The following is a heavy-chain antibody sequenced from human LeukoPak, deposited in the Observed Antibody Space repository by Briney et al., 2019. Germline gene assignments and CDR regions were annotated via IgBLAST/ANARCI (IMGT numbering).Heavy chain of an antibody. CDR2: ISHSGDRT. CDR3: ARDRLVFGGVIVTPRAFDI. CDR1: GFTFSIYA. Sequence: GGSLRLSCEASGFTFSIYAMSWVRQAPGKGLEWVSVISHSGDRTYYADSVKGRFTISRDNSKNTLYLQMNSLRAEDTAVYYCARDRLVFGGVIVTPRAFDIWGQGTMVTVSS. V-gene: IGHV3-23*01. J-gene: IGHJ3*02. D-gene: IGHD3-16*02.